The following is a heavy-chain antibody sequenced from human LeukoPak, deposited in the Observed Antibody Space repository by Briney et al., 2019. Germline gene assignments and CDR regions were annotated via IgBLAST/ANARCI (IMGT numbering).Heavy chain of an antibody. Sequence: SETLSLTCTVSGGSISSYYWSWILQPPGKGLEWIGYIYYSGSTNYNPSLKSRVTISVDTSKNQFSLKLSSVTAADTAVYYCAREVITMVRGVINWYFDLWGRGTLVTVSS. V-gene: IGHV4-59*01. CDR1: GGSISSYY. D-gene: IGHD3-10*01. CDR2: IYYSGST. J-gene: IGHJ2*01. CDR3: AREVITMVRGVINWYFDL.